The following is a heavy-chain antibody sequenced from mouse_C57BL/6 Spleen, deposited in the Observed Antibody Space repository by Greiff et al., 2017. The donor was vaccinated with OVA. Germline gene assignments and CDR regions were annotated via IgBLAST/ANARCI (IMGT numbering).Heavy chain of an antibody. J-gene: IGHJ3*01. CDR2: ISSGGSYT. D-gene: IGHD2-3*01. V-gene: IGHV5-6*01. Sequence: EVKLVESGGDLVKPGGSLKLSCAASGFTFSSYGMSWVRQTPDKRLEWVATISSGGSYTYYPDSVKGRFTISRDNAKNTLYLQMSSLKSEDTAMYDCASLYDGCPWFAYWGQGTLVTVSA. CDR3: ASLYDGCPWFAY. CDR1: GFTFSSYG.